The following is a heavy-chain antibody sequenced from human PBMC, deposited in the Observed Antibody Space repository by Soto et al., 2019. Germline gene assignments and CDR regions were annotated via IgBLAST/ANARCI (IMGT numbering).Heavy chain of an antibody. Sequence: QVQLEQWGAGLLKPSETLSLTCAVYGGSFSAYYWSWIRQPPGKGLEWIGEINHSGSTNYNPSLKMRVTISVDTSKSQFSLKLSSVSAADTAVYYCARTSRFDYWGQGTLVTVSS. CDR2: INHSGST. CDR3: ARTSRFDY. V-gene: IGHV4-34*01. CDR1: GGSFSAYY. D-gene: IGHD6-6*01. J-gene: IGHJ4*02.